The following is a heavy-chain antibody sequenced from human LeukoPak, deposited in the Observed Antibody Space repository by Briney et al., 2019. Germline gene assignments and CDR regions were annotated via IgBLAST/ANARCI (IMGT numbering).Heavy chain of an antibody. Sequence: SETLSLTCTVSGGSIRSYYWSWIRQPPGKGLEWIGYFYYTGSTKYNPSLKSRVTISVDTSKNQFSLKLSSVTAADTAVYYCARQGGSGSGNWFDPWGQGTLVTVSS. J-gene: IGHJ5*02. CDR1: GGSIRSYY. CDR2: FYYTGST. CDR3: ARQGGSGSGNWFDP. D-gene: IGHD3-10*01. V-gene: IGHV4-59*08.